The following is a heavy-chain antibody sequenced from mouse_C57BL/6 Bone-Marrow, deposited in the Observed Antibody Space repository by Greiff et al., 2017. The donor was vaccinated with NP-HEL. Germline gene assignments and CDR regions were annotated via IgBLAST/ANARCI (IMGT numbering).Heavy chain of an antibody. CDR3: ARAVYFYFDY. J-gene: IGHJ2*01. Sequence: QVQLQQSGAELVRPGTSVKMSCKASGNTFTNYWIGWAKQRPGHGLEWIGDIYPGGGYTNYNEKFKGKATLTADKSSSTAYMQFSSLTSEDSAIYYCARAVYFYFDYWGQGTTLTVSS. CDR1: GNTFTNYW. CDR2: IYPGGGYT. V-gene: IGHV1-63*01. D-gene: IGHD1-1*01.